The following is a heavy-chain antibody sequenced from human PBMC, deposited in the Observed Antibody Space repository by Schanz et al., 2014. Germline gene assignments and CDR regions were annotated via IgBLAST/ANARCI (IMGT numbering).Heavy chain of an antibody. CDR3: TRGLRRAAAATKGIYWFDP. CDR2: ITAYNGDT. CDR1: GYTFTSHG. Sequence: QVQLVQSGAEVKKPGASVKVSCKASGYTFTSHGISWVRQAPGQGLEWMGWITAYNGDTNYALKLQGRVTMTTDTSTGTAYMELRSLRSDDTALYYCTRGLRRAAAATKGIYWFDPWGQGTLVTVSS. J-gene: IGHJ5*02. D-gene: IGHD6-13*01. V-gene: IGHV1-18*01.